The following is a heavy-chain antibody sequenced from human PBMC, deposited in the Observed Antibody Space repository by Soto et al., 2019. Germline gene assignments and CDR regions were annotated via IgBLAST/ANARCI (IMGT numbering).Heavy chain of an antibody. CDR1: GGSFSGYY. J-gene: IGHJ5*02. Sequence: SGTLSLTCAVYGGSFSGYYWSWIRQPPGKGLEWIGEINHSGSTNYNPSLKSRVTISVDTSKNQFSLKLSSVTAADTAVYYCARGRGITIFGVGLNWFDPWGQGTPVTVSS. V-gene: IGHV4-34*01. CDR2: INHSGST. CDR3: ARGRGITIFGVGLNWFDP. D-gene: IGHD3-3*01.